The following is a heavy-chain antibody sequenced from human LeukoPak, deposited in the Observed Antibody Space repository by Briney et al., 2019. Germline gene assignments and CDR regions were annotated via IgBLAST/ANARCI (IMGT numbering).Heavy chain of an antibody. CDR2: INPSGGST. D-gene: IGHD2/OR15-2a*01. Sequence: GASVKVSRKASGYTFNRYYIHWVRQAPGQGLEWMGIINPSGGSTRYAQKFQGRVTMTRDTSTSTVYMELSSLRSEDTAVYFCARDGWESNSWKANGDYFDYWGQGTLVTVSS. V-gene: IGHV1-46*02. J-gene: IGHJ4*02. CDR1: GYTFNRYY. CDR3: ARDGWESNSWKANGDYFDY.